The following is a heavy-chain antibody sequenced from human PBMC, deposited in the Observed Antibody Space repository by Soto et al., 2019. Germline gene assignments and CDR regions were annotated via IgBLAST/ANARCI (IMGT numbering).Heavy chain of an antibody. V-gene: IGHV4-4*02. J-gene: IGHJ4*02. D-gene: IGHD2-2*01. CDR3: ARDEGHCSISSCCLLAY. CDR2: IFPTGST. Sequence: PSETLSLTCAVSGGSISSSNWWSWVRQPPGKGLEWIGEIFPTGSTNYNPSLQSRVTISVDMSQNHFSLRLSSVTAADTAVYYCARDEGHCSISSCCLLAYCGQGILVTV. CDR1: GGSISSSNW.